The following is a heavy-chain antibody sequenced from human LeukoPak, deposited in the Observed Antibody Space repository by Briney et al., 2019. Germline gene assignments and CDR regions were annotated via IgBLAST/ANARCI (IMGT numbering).Heavy chain of an antibody. CDR2: ISGSGGST. J-gene: IGHJ4*02. V-gene: IGHV3-23*01. D-gene: IGHD3-10*01. Sequence: GGSLRLSCAASGFTFSSYAMSWFRKAPGKGLERVSVISGSGGSTYYADSVKGRFTISRDNSKNTLYLQMNSLRAEDTAVYYCAKRTMVRGDRRPYYFDYWGQGTLVTVSS. CDR3: AKRTMVRGDRRPYYFDY. CDR1: GFTFSSYA.